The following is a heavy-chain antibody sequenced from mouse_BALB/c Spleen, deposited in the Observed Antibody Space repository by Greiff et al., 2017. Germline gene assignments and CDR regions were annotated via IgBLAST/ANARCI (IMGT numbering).Heavy chain of an antibody. CDR1: GFTFSDYY. Sequence: EVQLVESGGGLVKPGGSLKLSCAASGFTFSDYYMYWVRQTPEKRLAWVATLSDGGSYTYYPDSVKGRFTISRDNAKNNLYLQMSSLKSEDTAMYYCARDLGDAMDYWGQGTSVTVSS. CDR3: ARDLGDAMDY. CDR2: LSDGGSYT. D-gene: IGHD4-1*01. J-gene: IGHJ4*01. V-gene: IGHV5-4*02.